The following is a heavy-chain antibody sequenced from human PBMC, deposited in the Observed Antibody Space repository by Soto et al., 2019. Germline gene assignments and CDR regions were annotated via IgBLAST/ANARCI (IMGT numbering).Heavy chain of an antibody. J-gene: IGHJ3*02. D-gene: IGHD4-17*01. CDR1: GFTFSSYG. V-gene: IGHV3-33*01. CDR3: ARDRGFYPTVTTNPSNIFAFDI. CDR2: IWYDGSNK. Sequence: QVQLVESGGGVVQPGRSLRLSCAASGFTFSSYGMHWVRQAPGKGLEWVAVIWYDGSNKYYADSVKGRFTISRDNSKNTLYLQMNSLRAEDTAVYYCARDRGFYPTVTTNPSNIFAFDIWGQGTMVTVSS.